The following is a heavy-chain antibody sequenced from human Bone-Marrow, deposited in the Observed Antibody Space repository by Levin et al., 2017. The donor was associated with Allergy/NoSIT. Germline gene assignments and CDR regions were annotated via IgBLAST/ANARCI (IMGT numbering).Heavy chain of an antibody. J-gene: IGHJ4*02. D-gene: IGHD6-19*01. CDR2: ISGSGGST. V-gene: IGHV3-23*01. CDR1: GFTFNNYA. CDR3: AKEERASGWYGIDY. Sequence: GESLKISCAASGFTFNNYAMNWVRQAPGKGLEWVSAISGSGGSTYYADSVKGRFTISRDNSKNTLYLQMNSLRAEDTAVYYCAKEERASGWYGIDYWGQGTLVTVSS.